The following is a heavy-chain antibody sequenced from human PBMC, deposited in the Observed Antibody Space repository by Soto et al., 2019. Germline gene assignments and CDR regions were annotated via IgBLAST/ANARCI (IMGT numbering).Heavy chain of an antibody. J-gene: IGHJ3*02. Sequence: EVQLVESGGGLVQPGGSLRLSCAASGFTFSSYWMSWVRQAPGKGLEWVANIKQDGIEKYYVDSVKGRFTISRDNAKNSLYLQMNSLRAEDTAVYYCARLDCSGGSCHWAAFDIWGQGTMVTVSS. CDR1: GFTFSSYW. V-gene: IGHV3-7*01. CDR3: ARLDCSGGSCHWAAFDI. CDR2: IKQDGIEK. D-gene: IGHD2-15*01.